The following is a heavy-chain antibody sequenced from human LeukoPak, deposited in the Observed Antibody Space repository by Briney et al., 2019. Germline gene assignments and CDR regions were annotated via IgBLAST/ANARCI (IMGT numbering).Heavy chain of an antibody. J-gene: IGHJ5*02. CDR3: ARAGDYGDYVGWFDP. CDR2: IDHTGST. CDR1: DDSITIYY. V-gene: IGHV4-59*12. Sequence: SETLSLTCTVSDDSITIYYWTWIRQPPGKGLEWIGYIDHTGSTNYNPSLNSRVTMSVDTSKKQFSLKLTSVTAADTAVYYCARAGDYGDYVGWFDPWGQGTLVTVSS. D-gene: IGHD4-17*01.